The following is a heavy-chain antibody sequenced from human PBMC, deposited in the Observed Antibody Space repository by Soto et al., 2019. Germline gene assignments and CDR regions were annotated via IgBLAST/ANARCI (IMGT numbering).Heavy chain of an antibody. V-gene: IGHV4-34*01. CDR3: PRSHIVPRLLMYAYDD. J-gene: IGHJ4*02. CDR1: GGSFSVYY. D-gene: IGHD6-6*01. Sequence: PSETLSLTCAVYGGSFSVYYWGWVRQPPGKGREWIGEINHSGSTNYNPSLKSGVTISVDTSKNQFSLKLSSVTAADTAVYYCPRSHIVPRLLMYAYDDRGQGSLVTVS. CDR2: INHSGST.